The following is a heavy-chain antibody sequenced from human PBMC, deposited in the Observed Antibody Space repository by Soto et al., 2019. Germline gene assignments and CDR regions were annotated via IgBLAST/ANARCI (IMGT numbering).Heavy chain of an antibody. CDR1: GLTFSSHR. CDR2: ISSSSSYI. CDR3: ASRFVCRGDCSYRVDYYYYGMDL. D-gene: IGHD2-21*02. J-gene: IGHJ6*02. Sequence: GSLRLSTAACGLTFSSHRMNLGRQAARKCLDGAPSISSSSSYIYYADSVKGRFTISRDNANKSLYLQMNSLRAEDTAVYYCASRFVCRGDCSYRVDYYYYGMDLWGQGTTAIVSS. V-gene: IGHV3-21*01.